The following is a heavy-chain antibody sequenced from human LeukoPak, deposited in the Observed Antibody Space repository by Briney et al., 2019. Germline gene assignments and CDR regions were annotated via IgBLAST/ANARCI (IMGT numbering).Heavy chain of an antibody. J-gene: IGHJ4*02. Sequence: GGSLRLSCAACGFTLSNAWMRWVRQATGKGLEWVGRIKSKSDGGIRDYAAAVKGKFTRSREESKKTGNLQMNSLKTEDTAVYYCVSYFGYWGQGTLVTVSS. V-gene: IGHV3-15*01. CDR3: VSYFGY. D-gene: IGHD3-10*01. CDR1: GFTLSNAW. CDR2: IKSKSDGGIR.